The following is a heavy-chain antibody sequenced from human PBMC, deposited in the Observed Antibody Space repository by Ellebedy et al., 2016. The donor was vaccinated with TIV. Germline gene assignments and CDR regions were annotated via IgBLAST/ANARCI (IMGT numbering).Heavy chain of an antibody. CDR3: ARVSDGDYNPHFDN. D-gene: IGHD4-17*01. Sequence: GESLKISCAAPGFSFSFYWMSWVRQAPGKGLEWVASIKRDGSEKYYVDSVKGRFTISRNNANNSVYLQMNSLRVDDMAVYYCARVSDGDYNPHFDNWGQGTLVTVSS. CDR2: IKRDGSEK. V-gene: IGHV3-7*01. CDR1: GFSFSFYW. J-gene: IGHJ4*02.